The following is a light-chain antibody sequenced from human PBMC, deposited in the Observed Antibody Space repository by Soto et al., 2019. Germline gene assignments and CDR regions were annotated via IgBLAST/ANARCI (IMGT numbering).Light chain of an antibody. J-gene: IGKJ4*01. V-gene: IGKV3-20*01. CDR1: QSVSST. Sequence: IVITQSPSTLSVSPGDRATLSCRASQSVSSTLAWDQTTPVQAPRLLIYGSSRRATGIPARFSRSGSGTHFTLTISSLEPYDFAVHYCQQYGSSRGLTVGGGTKVDIK. CDR3: QQYGSSRGLT. CDR2: GSS.